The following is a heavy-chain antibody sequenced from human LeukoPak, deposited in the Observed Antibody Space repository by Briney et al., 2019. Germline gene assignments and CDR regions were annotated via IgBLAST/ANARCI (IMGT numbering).Heavy chain of an antibody. Sequence: GASVKVSCKASGGTFSSYAISWVRQAPGQGLEWMGGIIPIFGTANYAHKFQGRVTITADKSTSTAYMELSSLRSEDTAVYYRARVPAAMDDLIAAAGRGYCMDVWGKGTTVTVSS. V-gene: IGHV1-69*06. CDR3: ARVPAAMDDLIAAAGRGYCMDV. J-gene: IGHJ6*03. CDR1: GGTFSSYA. CDR2: IIPIFGTA. D-gene: IGHD6-13*01.